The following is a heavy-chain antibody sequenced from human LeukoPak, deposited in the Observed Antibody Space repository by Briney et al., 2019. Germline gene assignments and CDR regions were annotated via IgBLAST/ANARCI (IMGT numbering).Heavy chain of an antibody. CDR3: ATDRGWRTSGYYLYYFEY. D-gene: IGHD3-3*01. J-gene: IGHJ4*02. CDR1: GFIFTNYF. V-gene: IGHV3-7*01. Sequence: GGSLRLSCAASGFIFTNYFMSWVRQAPGRGLEWEASIKHDGSEKYYVDSVRGRFTISRGNTMNSLYLQMSSLRAEDTAVYYCATDRGWRTSGYYLYYFEYWGQGTLVTYSS. CDR2: IKHDGSEK.